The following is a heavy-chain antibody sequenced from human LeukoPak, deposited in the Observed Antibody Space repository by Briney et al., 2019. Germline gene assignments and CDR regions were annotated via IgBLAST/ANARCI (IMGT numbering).Heavy chain of an antibody. Sequence: PGGSLRLSCAASGFTFSSYAMSWVRQAPGKGLEWVSAISGSDGSTYYADSVKGRFTISRDNSKNTLYLQMNSLRAEDTAVYYCARCSGSPRPYDFWSGYYSDFDYWGQGTLVTVSS. CDR2: ISGSDGST. D-gene: IGHD3-3*01. CDR3: ARCSGSPRPYDFWSGYYSDFDY. V-gene: IGHV3-23*01. J-gene: IGHJ4*02. CDR1: GFTFSSYA.